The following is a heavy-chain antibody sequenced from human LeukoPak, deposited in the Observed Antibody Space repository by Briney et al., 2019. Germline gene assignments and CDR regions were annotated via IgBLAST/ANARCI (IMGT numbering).Heavy chain of an antibody. J-gene: IGHJ3*02. CDR2: INPNSGGT. V-gene: IGHV1-2*02. D-gene: IGHD3-22*01. Sequence: ASVKVSCKASGYTFTGYYMHWVRQAPGQGLEWMGWINPNSGGTNYAQKFQGRVTMTRDTSISTAYVELSRLRSDDTAVYYCARLDSSGYYYVVGAFDIWGQGTMVTVSS. CDR1: GYTFTGYY. CDR3: ARLDSSGYYYVVGAFDI.